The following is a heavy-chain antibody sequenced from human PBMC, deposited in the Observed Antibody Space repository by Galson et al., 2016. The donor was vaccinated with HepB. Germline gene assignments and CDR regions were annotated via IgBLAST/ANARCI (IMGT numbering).Heavy chain of an antibody. CDR1: QFTFVDYS. V-gene: IGHV3-49*04. Sequence: SLRLSCAASQFTFVDYSFNWVRQAPGKGLEWVGFIRSKAFGERLDYAASVKGRFVISRDDSKSIAYLHMSSLKTEDTAVYYCTRGDTTTAFDLWGQGTLVTVSS. D-gene: IGHD5-18*01. CDR2: IRSKAFGERL. J-gene: IGHJ5*02. CDR3: TRGDTTTAFDL.